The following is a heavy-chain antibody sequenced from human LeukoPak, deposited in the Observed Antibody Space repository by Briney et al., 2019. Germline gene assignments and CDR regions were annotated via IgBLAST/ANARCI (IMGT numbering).Heavy chain of an antibody. V-gene: IGHV3-23*01. Sequence: GGSLRLSYAASGFTFSSYAMSWVRQAPGKWLECVSAISGSGGSTSYADSVKGRFTISRDNSKNTLYLQMNSLRGEDRAVYYCAKLGPRIARIPGDGYWGQGTLVSVSS. J-gene: IGHJ4*02. CDR1: GFTFSSYA. CDR2: ISGSGGST. CDR3: AKLGPRIARIPGDGY. D-gene: IGHD6-13*01.